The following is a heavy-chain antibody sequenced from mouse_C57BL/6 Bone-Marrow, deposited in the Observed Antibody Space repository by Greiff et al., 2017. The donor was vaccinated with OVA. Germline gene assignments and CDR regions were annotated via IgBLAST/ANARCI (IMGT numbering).Heavy chain of an antibody. CDR1: GYTFTSYW. CDR2: IHPNSGST. V-gene: IGHV1-64*01. J-gene: IGHJ2*01. CDR3: ARSPYYFDY. Sequence: QVQLQQPGAELVKPGASVKLSCKASGYTFTSYWMHWVKQRPGQGLEWIGMIHPNSGSTNYNEKFKSKATLTVDKSSSTAYMQLNSLTSEDSAFYYCARSPYYFDYWGQGTTLTVSS.